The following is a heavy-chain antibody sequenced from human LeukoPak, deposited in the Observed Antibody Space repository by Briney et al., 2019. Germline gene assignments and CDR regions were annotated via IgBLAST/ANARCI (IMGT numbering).Heavy chain of an antibody. V-gene: IGHV3-23*01. CDR3: ATGGGYSYGYKRDYFDY. J-gene: IGHJ4*02. D-gene: IGHD5-18*01. Sequence: GGSLRLSCAASGFTFSSYAMSWVRQAPGKGLEWVSAVSGSGGSTYYAGSVKGRFTISRDNSKNTLYLQMNGLRAEDTAVYYCATGGGYSYGYKRDYFDYWGQGTLVTVSS. CDR1: GFTFSSYA. CDR2: VSGSGGST.